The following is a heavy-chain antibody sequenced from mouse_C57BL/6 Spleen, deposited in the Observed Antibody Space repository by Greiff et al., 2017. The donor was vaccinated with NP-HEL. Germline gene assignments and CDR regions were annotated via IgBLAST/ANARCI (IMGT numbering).Heavy chain of an antibody. J-gene: IGHJ4*01. CDR3: ARRDYYGSSPYYAMDY. Sequence: VQLQQSGAELARPGASVKLSCKASGYTFTSYGISWVKQRTGQGLEWIGEIYPRGGNTYYNEKFKGKATLTADKSSSTAYMELRSLTSEDSAVYFCARRDYYGSSPYYAMDYWGQGTSVTVSS. CDR1: GYTFTSYG. V-gene: IGHV1-81*01. D-gene: IGHD1-1*01. CDR2: IYPRGGNT.